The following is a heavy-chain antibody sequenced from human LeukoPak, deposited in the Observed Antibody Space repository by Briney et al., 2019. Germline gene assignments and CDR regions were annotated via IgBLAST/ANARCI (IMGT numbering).Heavy chain of an antibody. CDR3: ARGRGYSGYERDF. J-gene: IGHJ4*02. CDR2: INHSGST. Sequence: SETLSLTCTVSGASISSGGHYWTWIRQHPGKGLEWIGEINHSGSTNYNPSLKSRVTISVDTSKNQFSLKLSSVTAADTAVYYCARGRGYSGYERDFWGQGTLVTVSS. V-gene: IGHV4-39*07. CDR1: GASISSGGHY. D-gene: IGHD5-12*01.